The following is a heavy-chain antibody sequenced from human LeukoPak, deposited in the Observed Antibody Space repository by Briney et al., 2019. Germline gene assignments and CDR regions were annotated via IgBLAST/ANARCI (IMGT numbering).Heavy chain of an antibody. V-gene: IGHV1-18*01. Sequence: GASVKVSCKASGYTFTNYGVSWVRQAPGQGLEWMGWISGYNGNTNYAQKLQGRVTMTTDTSTSTAYMELRSLRSDDTAVYYCARDELSARFAFDIWGQGTMVTVSS. CDR1: GYTFTNYG. CDR2: ISGYNGNT. CDR3: ARDELSARFAFDI. D-gene: IGHD3-10*01. J-gene: IGHJ3*02.